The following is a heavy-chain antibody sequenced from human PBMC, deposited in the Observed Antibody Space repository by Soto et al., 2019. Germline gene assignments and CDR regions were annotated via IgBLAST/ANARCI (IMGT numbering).Heavy chain of an antibody. Sequence: QVQLVQSGAEVKKPGASVKVSCKASGYTFTSYDINWVRQASGQGLEWMGWMNPNSGNTGYAQKFQGRVTMTRNTSISTAYMEPSSLRSEDTAVYYCARGQTTVARTGFGYWAQGTLVTVSS. V-gene: IGHV1-8*01. CDR3: ARGQTTVARTGFGY. J-gene: IGHJ4*02. CDR2: MNPNSGNT. CDR1: GYTFTSYD. D-gene: IGHD4-17*01.